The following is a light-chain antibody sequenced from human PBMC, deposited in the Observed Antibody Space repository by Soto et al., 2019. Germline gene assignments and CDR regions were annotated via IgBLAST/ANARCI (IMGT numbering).Light chain of an antibody. J-gene: IGKJ1*01. Sequence: DIQMTQSPSTLCASVGHRGTITCRASQSISSWLAWYQQKPGXXPKLLIYDDSSLESGGPSRFSGSGSGTEFTLTISSLQHDDVATYYCQHSRTFGPGTKVDIK. CDR3: QHSRT. CDR1: QSISSW. CDR2: DDS. V-gene: IGKV1-5*01.